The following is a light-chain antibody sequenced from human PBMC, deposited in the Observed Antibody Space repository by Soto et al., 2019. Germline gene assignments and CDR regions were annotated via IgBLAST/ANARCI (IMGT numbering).Light chain of an antibody. CDR2: DVS. CDR3: CSYAGSNTHDV. CDR1: SSDVGAYNY. J-gene: IGLJ1*01. Sequence: QSALTQPASVSGSPGQSIAISCTGTSSDVGAYNYVSWYQHHPGKAPELLLYDVSNRPSGVSDRFSGSRSGNTASLTISALQAEDDADYYCCSYAGSNTHDVFGTGTKLTVL. V-gene: IGLV2-14*03.